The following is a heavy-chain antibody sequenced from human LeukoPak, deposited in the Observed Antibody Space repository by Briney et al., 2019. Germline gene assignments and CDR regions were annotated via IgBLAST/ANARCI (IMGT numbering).Heavy chain of an antibody. CDR2: IYHSGST. CDR1: GYSISSGYY. D-gene: IGHD3-10*01. Sequence: SETLSLTCAVSGYSISSGYYWGWIRQPPGKGLEWIGSIYHSGSTYYNPSLKSRVTISVDTSKNQFSLKLSSVTAADTALYYCARGGSGSYYGFDYWGQGTLVTVSS. V-gene: IGHV4-38-2*01. J-gene: IGHJ4*02. CDR3: ARGGSGSYYGFDY.